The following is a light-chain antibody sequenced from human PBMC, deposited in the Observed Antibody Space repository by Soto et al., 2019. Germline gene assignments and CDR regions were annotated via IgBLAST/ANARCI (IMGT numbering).Light chain of an antibody. J-gene: IGKJ1*01. V-gene: IGKV3-11*01. CDR1: QSVSSY. CDR3: QQSSNWPKT. Sequence: EIVLTQSPATLSLSPGERATLSCRASQSVSSYLAWYQQKPGQAPRLLIYDASNRATGIPARFSGSGSGTDFTLTISSLEPEDFPVYYCQQSSNWPKTFGQGTQVDIK. CDR2: DAS.